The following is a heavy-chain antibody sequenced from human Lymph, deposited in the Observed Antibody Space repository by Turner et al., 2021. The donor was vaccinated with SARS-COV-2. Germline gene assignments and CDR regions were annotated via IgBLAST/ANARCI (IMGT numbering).Heavy chain of an antibody. Sequence: QVQLVESGGGVVQPGRSLRLSCAASGFTFSTYAMHWVRQAPGKGLEWVAVISYDGSNKYYADSVKGRFTISRDNSKNTLYLQMNSLRAEDTAVYYCARARSGSYFDAFVIWGQGTMVTISS. CDR2: ISYDGSNK. V-gene: IGHV3-30-3*01. CDR3: ARARSGSYFDAFVI. J-gene: IGHJ3*02. D-gene: IGHD1-26*01. CDR1: GFTFSTYA.